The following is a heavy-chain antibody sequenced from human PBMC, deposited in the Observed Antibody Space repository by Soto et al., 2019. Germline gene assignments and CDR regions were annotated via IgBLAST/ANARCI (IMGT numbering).Heavy chain of an antibody. Sequence: GGSLSLSCAASGFTFSSYALSWVRQAPGKGLEWVSAISGSGGSTYYADPRKGRFTISRDNSTITLSLQMNSLRAEDTAVYYTAKDLIAAAGTSVAEYFQHWGQGTLVTVSS. V-gene: IGHV3-23*01. D-gene: IGHD6-13*01. CDR1: GFTFSSYA. J-gene: IGHJ1*01. CDR2: ISGSGGST. CDR3: AKDLIAAAGTSVAEYFQH.